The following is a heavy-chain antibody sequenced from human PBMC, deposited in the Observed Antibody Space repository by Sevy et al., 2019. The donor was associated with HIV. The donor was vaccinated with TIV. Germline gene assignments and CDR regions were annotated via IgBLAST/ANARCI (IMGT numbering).Heavy chain of an antibody. CDR1: GFTFSDYW. Sequence: GGSLRLSCAASGFTFSDYWMTWIRQAPGKGLERVEHITPSGTTTYYADSAKGRFTISRDNANNSLYLQLSSLRVDDTAMYYCAKDLVVAGLYFDYWGRGTLVTVSS. J-gene: IGHJ4*02. D-gene: IGHD6-19*01. V-gene: IGHV3-11*01. CDR2: ITPSGTTT. CDR3: AKDLVVAGLYFDY.